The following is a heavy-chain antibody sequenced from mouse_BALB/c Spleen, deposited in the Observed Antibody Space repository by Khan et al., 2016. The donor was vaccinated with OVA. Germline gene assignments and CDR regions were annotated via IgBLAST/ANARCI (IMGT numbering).Heavy chain of an antibody. CDR3: VRRGDDYGRGAWFAY. CDR2: IWSAGST. D-gene: IGHD2-4*01. Sequence: VQLQESGPGLLQPSQSLSITCTVSGFSLNTYSVHWVRQSPGKGLEWLGVIWSAGSTDYNAAFISRLSINKDNSKSQVFFKMNSLQTNDTAIYXCVRRGDDYGRGAWFAYWGQGTLVTVSA. J-gene: IGHJ3*01. CDR1: GFSLNTYS. V-gene: IGHV2-2*02.